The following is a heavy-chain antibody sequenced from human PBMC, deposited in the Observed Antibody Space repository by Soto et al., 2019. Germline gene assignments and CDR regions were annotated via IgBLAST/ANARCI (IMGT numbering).Heavy chain of an antibody. V-gene: IGHV3-23*01. J-gene: IGHJ4*02. CDR1: GFTFSNYA. Sequence: EVQLLESGGGLVQPGGSLRLSCAASGFTFSNYAMSWVRQTPGKGLEWVSTISGGGGNTYYPDSVKGRFTISRDNSKDTVYLQMYSLRAEDTAIYYCAKERLGRGADYWGQGALVTVTS. CDR3: AKERLGRGADY. CDR2: ISGGGGNT.